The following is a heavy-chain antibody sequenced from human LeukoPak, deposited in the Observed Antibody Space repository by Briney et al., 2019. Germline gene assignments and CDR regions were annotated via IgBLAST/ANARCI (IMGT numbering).Heavy chain of an antibody. J-gene: IGHJ4*02. V-gene: IGHV1-8*01. D-gene: IGHD3-10*01. CDR2: MNPNSGNT. CDR3: ARRLKYYYGSGSYFLPDSDY. CDR1: GYTFTSYD. Sequence: ASVKVSCKASGYTFTSYDINWVRQATGQGLEWMGWMNPNSGNTGYAQKFQGRVTMTRNTSISTAYMELSSLRSEDTAVYYCARRLKYYYGSGSYFLPDSDYWGQGTLVTVSS.